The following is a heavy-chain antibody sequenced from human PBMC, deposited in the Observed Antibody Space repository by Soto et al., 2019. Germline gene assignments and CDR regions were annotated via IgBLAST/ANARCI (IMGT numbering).Heavy chain of an antibody. CDR2: ISGGGSGA. Sequence: EVQLLESGGGLVQPGGSLRLSCTASGFTFSDHAMTWVRQAPGKGLEWLSGISGGGSGAYYADSVKGRFTVSRANSSDTLWLQMDSLRVEDTAVYYCAIDLWWYTHWGQGTLVTVSS. CDR3: AIDLWWYTH. J-gene: IGHJ4*02. V-gene: IGHV3-23*01. D-gene: IGHD2-15*01. CDR1: GFTFSDHA.